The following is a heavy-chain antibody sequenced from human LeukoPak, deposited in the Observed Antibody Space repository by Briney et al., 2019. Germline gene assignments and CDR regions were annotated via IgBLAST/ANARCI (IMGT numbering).Heavy chain of an antibody. CDR1: GFTFSSYA. CDR3: AKGNGYSYGRYYFDY. CDR2: ITASGGNT. J-gene: IGHJ4*02. V-gene: IGHV3-23*01. Sequence: GGSLRLSCAASGFTFSSYAMGWVRQAPGEGLEGVSAITASGGNTYYADCVKGRFTISRDNSKSTLYLQVNSLRAEDTAVYYCAKGNGYSYGRYYFDYWGQGTLVTVSS. D-gene: IGHD5-18*01.